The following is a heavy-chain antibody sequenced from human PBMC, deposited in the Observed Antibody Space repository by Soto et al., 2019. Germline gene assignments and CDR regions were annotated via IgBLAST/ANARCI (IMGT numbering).Heavy chain of an antibody. D-gene: IGHD6-19*01. CDR1: GGTFSSYA. J-gene: IGHJ4*02. CDR3: AREVGAVAVAGSAFAY. CDR2: IIPMFGTA. V-gene: IGHV1-69*12. Sequence: QVQLVQSGAEVKKPGSSVKVSCKASGGTFSSYATSWVRQAPGQGLEWMGGIIPMFGTAHYAQKFQGRVTIAADESTSTAYMELSSLRAEDTADYYCAREVGAVAVAGSAFAYWGQGSRVIVSS.